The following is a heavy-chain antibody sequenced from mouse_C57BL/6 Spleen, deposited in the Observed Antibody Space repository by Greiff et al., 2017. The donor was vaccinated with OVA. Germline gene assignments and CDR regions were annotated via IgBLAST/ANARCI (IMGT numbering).Heavy chain of an antibody. D-gene: IGHD1-1*01. V-gene: IGHV1-64*01. J-gene: IGHJ4*01. CDR1: GYTFTSYW. CDR2: IHPTSGST. Sequence: QVQLQQPGAELVKPGASVKLSCKASGYTFTSYWMHWVKQRPGQGLEWIGMIHPTSGSTNYNEKFKSKATLTVDKSSSTAYMQLSSLTSEDSAVDYCAIYYDGSSYGDYWGQGTSVTVSS. CDR3: AIYYDGSSYGDY.